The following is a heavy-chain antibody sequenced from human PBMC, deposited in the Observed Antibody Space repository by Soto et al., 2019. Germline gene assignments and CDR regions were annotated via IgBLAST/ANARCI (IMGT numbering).Heavy chain of an antibody. V-gene: IGHV3-23*01. D-gene: IGHD3-22*01. CDR1: GFTFSSCG. CDR2: ISGSGGST. Sequence: GGSLRLSCAASGFTFSSCGMSWVRQAPGKGLEWVSSISGSGGSTYNADSVKGRFTISRDNSKNTLYLQMNSLRAEDTAVYYCAKCNYDSSGYPRHFDYWGQGTLVTVSS. J-gene: IGHJ4*02. CDR3: AKCNYDSSGYPRHFDY.